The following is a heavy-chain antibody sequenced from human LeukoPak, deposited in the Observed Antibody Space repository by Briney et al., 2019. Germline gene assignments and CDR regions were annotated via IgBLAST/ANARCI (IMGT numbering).Heavy chain of an antibody. D-gene: IGHD2-2*01. CDR1: GGSISSSNW. V-gene: IGHV4-4*02. CDR3: AKGGYCSSTSCQYYFDY. J-gene: IGHJ4*02. Sequence: SETLSLTCAVSGGSISSSNWWSWVRQPPGKGLEWIGEIYHSGSTNYNPSLKSRVTISVDKSKNQFSLKLSSVTAADTAVYYCAKGGYCSSTSCQYYFDYWGQGTLVTVSS. CDR2: IYHSGST.